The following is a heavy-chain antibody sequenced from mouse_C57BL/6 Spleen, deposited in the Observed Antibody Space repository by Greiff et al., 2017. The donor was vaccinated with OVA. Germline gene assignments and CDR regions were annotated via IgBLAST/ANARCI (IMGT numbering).Heavy chain of an antibody. Sequence: QVQLQQSGAELVKPGASVKISCKASGYAFSSYWMNWVKQRPGKGLEWIGQIYPGDGDTNYNGKSKGKATLTADKSSSTAYMQLSSLTSEDSAVYFCARSVITTVVGNFDYWGQGTTLTVSS. CDR2: IYPGDGDT. J-gene: IGHJ2*01. D-gene: IGHD1-1*01. CDR1: GYAFSSYW. CDR3: ARSVITTVVGNFDY. V-gene: IGHV1-80*01.